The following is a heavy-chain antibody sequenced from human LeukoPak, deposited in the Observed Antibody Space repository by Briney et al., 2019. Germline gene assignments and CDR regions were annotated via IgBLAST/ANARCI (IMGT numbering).Heavy chain of an antibody. Sequence: PGGSLRLSCAASGFAFNSYGMHWVRQAPGKGLEWVAVISYDGSYKYYADSVKGRFTISRDNSKNTLYLQMNSLRAEDTAVYYCAKVGDYGDYALDYWGQGTLVTVSS. D-gene: IGHD4-17*01. CDR1: GFAFNSYG. CDR2: ISYDGSYK. CDR3: AKVGDYGDYALDY. J-gene: IGHJ4*02. V-gene: IGHV3-30*18.